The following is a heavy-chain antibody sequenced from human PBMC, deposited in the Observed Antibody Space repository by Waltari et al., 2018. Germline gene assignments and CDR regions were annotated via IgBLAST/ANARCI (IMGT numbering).Heavy chain of an antibody. CDR2: INHSGST. V-gene: IGHV4-34*01. CDR1: GGSCRGSY. J-gene: IGHJ3*02. CDR3: ARRRMANGAFDI. D-gene: IGHD2-15*01. Sequence: QVQLQESGPGLVKPSETLSLTCAVYGGSCRGSYWSWIRQPPGKGLEWIGEINHSGSTNYNPSLKSRVTISVDTSKNQFSLKLSSVTAADTAVYYCARRRMANGAFDIWGQGTMVTVSS.